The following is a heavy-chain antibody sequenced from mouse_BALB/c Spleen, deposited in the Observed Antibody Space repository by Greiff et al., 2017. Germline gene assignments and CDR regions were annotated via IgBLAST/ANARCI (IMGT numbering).Heavy chain of an antibody. CDR1: GYTFTSYW. CDR2: IDPNSGGT. V-gene: IGHV1S36*01. CDR3: TREADGNYPYFDY. Sequence: VQLQQPGAELVKPGASVKLSCNASGYTFTSYWMHWVKQRPGRGLEWIGRIDPNSGGTKYNEKFKSKATLTVDKPSSTAYMQLSSLTSEDSAVYYCTREADGNYPYFDYWGQGTTLTVSS. J-gene: IGHJ2*01. D-gene: IGHD2-1*01.